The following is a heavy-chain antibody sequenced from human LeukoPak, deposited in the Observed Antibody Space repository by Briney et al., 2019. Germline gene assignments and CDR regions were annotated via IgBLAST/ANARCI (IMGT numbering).Heavy chain of an antibody. J-gene: IGHJ6*02. Sequence: GGSLRLSCAASGFTFSSYWMNWARQAPGKGLEWVASINHNGNVNYYVDSVKGRFTISRDNAKNSLYLQMSNLRAEDTAVYFCGGGGGLDVWGQGATVTVSS. D-gene: IGHD3-16*01. CDR2: INHNGNVN. CDR3: GGGGGLDV. CDR1: GFTFSSYW. V-gene: IGHV3-7*03.